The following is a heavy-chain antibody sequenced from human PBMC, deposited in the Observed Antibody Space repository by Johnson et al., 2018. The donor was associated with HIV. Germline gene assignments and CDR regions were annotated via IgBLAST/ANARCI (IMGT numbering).Heavy chain of an antibody. CDR3: AKDRDAYTLSTDAFDI. D-gene: IGHD5-24*01. CDR2: IRYDGSNK. Sequence: QVQLVESGGGLVQPGGSLRLSCAASAFTFSSYGMHWVRQAPGKGLEWVALIRYDGSNKYYEDSVKGRFTISRDNAKNTLYLQMNSLRAEDTAVYNCAKDRDAYTLSTDAFDIWGQGTMVTVSS. V-gene: IGHV3-30*02. CDR1: AFTFSSYG. J-gene: IGHJ3*02.